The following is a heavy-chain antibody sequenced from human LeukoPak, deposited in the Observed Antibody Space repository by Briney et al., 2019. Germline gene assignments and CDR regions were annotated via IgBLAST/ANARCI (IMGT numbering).Heavy chain of an antibody. D-gene: IGHD6-19*01. CDR2: ITGSGGST. Sequence: AGGSLRLSCAASGFTFTSYAITWVRQAPGKGREWISGITGSGGSTYYARSVKGRFTISRDNSRNTLFLQMSSLRVEDTAIYYCAKATRAVADTLVLDFWGQGALVTVSS. CDR3: AKATRAVADTLVLDF. V-gene: IGHV3-23*01. CDR1: GFTFTSYA. J-gene: IGHJ4*02.